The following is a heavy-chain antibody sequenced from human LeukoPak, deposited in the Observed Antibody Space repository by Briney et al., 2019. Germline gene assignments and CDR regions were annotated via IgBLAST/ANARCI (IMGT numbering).Heavy chain of an antibody. CDR3: AWSGIQLWFSY. V-gene: IGHV4-34*01. CDR2: INHRGST. CDR1: GGSFSGYY. Sequence: SETLSLTCAVYGGSFSGYYWSWIRQPPGKGLEWIGEINHRGSTNYNPSLKSRVTISVDTSKNQFSLKLRSVTAADTAVYYCAWSGIQLWFSYWGQGTLVTVSS. J-gene: IGHJ4*02. D-gene: IGHD5-18*01.